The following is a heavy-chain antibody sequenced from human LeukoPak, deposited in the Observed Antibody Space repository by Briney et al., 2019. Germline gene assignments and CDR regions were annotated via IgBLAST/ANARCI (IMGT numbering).Heavy chain of an antibody. CDR1: GGTFTSYT. CDR2: IIPIFGIE. J-gene: IGHJ3*02. CDR3: ARVSEGAFDI. Sequence: SVKVSCKASGGTFTSYTISWVRQAPGQGLEWMGRIIPIFGIENYAQKFQGRVTITAGKSTSTAYMELSSLRSEDTAVYYCARVSEGAFDIWGQGTMVIVSS. V-gene: IGHV1-69*02.